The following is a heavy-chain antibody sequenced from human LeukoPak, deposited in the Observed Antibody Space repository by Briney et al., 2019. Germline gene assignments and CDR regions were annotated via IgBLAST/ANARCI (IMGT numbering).Heavy chain of an antibody. CDR3: ARGRLGNYYFDY. D-gene: IGHD4-23*01. CDR1: GYSISSGYY. Sequence: SETLSLTCAVSGYSISSGYYWGWIRQPPGKGLEWIGSIYHSGSTYYNPSLKSRVTISVDMSKNQSSLKLSSVTAADTAVYYCARGRLGNYYFDYWGQGTLVTVSS. CDR2: IYHSGST. V-gene: IGHV4-38-2*01. J-gene: IGHJ4*02.